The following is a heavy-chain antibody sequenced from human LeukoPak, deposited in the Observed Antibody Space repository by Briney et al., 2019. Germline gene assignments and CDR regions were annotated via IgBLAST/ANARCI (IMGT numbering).Heavy chain of an antibody. D-gene: IGHD3-3*01. J-gene: IGHJ4*02. V-gene: IGHV4-59*01. CDR3: ARGGYYDYFDC. CDR2: IYYSGST. Sequence: SETLSLTCTVSGGSISSYYWSWIRQPPGKGLEWIGYIYYSGSTNYNPSLKSRVTISVDTSKNQFSLKLSSVTAADTAVYYCARGGYYDYFDCWGQGTLVTVSS. CDR1: GGSISSYY.